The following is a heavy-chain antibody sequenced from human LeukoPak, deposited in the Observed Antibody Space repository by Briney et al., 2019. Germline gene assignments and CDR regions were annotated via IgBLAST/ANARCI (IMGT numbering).Heavy chain of an antibody. V-gene: IGHV4-34*01. CDR3: ARYSCSDGSCREMIDY. J-gene: IGHJ4*02. CDR1: GGSFSGYY. D-gene: IGHD2-15*01. Sequence: SESLSLTCAVYGGSFSGYYWSWTRQPPGKGLEWIGEINHSGSTNYNPSLKSRVTISVDTSKNQFSLKLSSVTAADTAVYYCARYSCSDGSCREMIDYWGQGTLVTVSS. CDR2: INHSGST.